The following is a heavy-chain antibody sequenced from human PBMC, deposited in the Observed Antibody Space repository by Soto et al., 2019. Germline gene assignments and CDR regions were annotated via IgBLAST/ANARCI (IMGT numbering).Heavy chain of an antibody. V-gene: IGHV1-18*01. CDR3: ARGRYGDY. Sequence: QVHLVQSGAEVKKPGASVKVSCQGSGYAFTTYGITWVRQAPGQVREWMGWISAHNGNTNYAQKLQGRVTVTRDTSTSTAYMELRSLRYDDTAVYYCARGRYGDYWGQGALVTVSS. CDR2: ISAHNGNT. J-gene: IGHJ4*02. D-gene: IGHD1-1*01. CDR1: GYAFTTYG.